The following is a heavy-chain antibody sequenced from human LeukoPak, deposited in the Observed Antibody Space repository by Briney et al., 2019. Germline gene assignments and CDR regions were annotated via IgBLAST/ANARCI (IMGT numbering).Heavy chain of an antibody. Sequence: GGSLRLSCAASGFTFDDYAMHWVRQAPGKGPEWVSGISWNSGSIGYADSVKGRFTISRDNAKNSLYLQMNSLRAEDTALYYCAKDTDGAAAGSTWGHWGQGTLVTVSS. CDR1: GFTFDDYA. CDR3: AKDTDGAAAGSTWGH. J-gene: IGHJ4*02. CDR2: ISWNSGSI. D-gene: IGHD6-13*01. V-gene: IGHV3-9*01.